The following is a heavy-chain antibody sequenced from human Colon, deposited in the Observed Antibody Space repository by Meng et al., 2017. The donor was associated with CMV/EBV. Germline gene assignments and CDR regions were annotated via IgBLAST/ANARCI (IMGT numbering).Heavy chain of an antibody. V-gene: IGHV1-69*04. D-gene: IGHD2-2*01. J-gene: IGHJ6*02. CDR3: ARDPLIVVVPAAIRYYYGMDV. CDR1: GYIFTAYY. Sequence: SVKVSCKASGYIFTAYYIHWVRQAPGQGLEWMGRIIPILGIANYAQKFQGRVTITADKSTSTAYMELSSLRSEDTAVYYCARDPLIVVVPAAIRYYYGMDVWGQGTTVTVSS. CDR2: IIPILGIA.